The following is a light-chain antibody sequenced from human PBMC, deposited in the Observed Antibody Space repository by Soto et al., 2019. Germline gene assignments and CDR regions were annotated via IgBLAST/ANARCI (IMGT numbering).Light chain of an antibody. Sequence: EIVLTQSPGTLSLSPGERATLSCRASQSVSVNSLAWYQQKGGQAPRLLIYAASTRATGVPDRFSGTGSGTDFALTIGRLETDDSAVYYCQQYGGLPFPFGPGTRVDIK. V-gene: IGKV3-20*01. CDR2: AAS. J-gene: IGKJ3*01. CDR3: QQYGGLPFP. CDR1: QSVSVNS.